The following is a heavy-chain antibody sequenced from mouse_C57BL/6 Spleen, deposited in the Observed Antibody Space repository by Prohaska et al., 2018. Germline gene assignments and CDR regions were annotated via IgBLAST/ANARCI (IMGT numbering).Heavy chain of an antibody. CDR2: IKPSTGVN. CDR1: CYTFTSYW. CDR3: ARLCYGSSYWYFDV. D-gene: IGHD1-1*01. V-gene: IGHV1-53*01. J-gene: IGHJ1*03. Sequence: QVQLQQPGTELVKPGASVKLSCKASCYTFTSYWMPWVKQSPGQGIEWIGNIKPSTGVNRYKAKFKSKATLSVDKSSSTAYMQLRSLTSEDSAVYYCARLCYGSSYWYFDVLGTGTTLTVSS.